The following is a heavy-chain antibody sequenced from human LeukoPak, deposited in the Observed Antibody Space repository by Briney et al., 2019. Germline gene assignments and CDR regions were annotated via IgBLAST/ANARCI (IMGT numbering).Heavy chain of an antibody. CDR2: ISAYNGNT. CDR1: GYTFTSYG. Sequence: GASVKVSCKASGYTFTSYGISWVRQAPGQGLEWMGWISAYNGNTNYAQKLQGRVTMTTDTSTSTAYMELRSLGSDDTAVYYCARARRGSAPYYYYYMDVWGKGTTVTVSS. D-gene: IGHD1-14*01. CDR3: ARARRGSAPYYYYYMDV. V-gene: IGHV1-18*01. J-gene: IGHJ6*03.